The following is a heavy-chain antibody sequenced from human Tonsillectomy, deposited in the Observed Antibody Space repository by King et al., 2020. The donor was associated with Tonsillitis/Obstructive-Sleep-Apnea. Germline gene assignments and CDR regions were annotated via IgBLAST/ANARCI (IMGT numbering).Heavy chain of an antibody. D-gene: IGHD2-2*01. CDR3: ARVSLPGYCGTASCFGSDY. V-gene: IGHV3-33*01. J-gene: IGHJ4*02. CDR2: IWFDGSTK. CDR1: GFTFSNYG. Sequence: VQLVESGGGVVQPGRSLRLSCAASGFTFSNYGMHWFRQAPGKGLEWVALIWFDGSTKYYAASVKGRFTISRDNSMDTLYLQLNSLRAEDTALYYCARVSLPGYCGTASCFGSDYWGQGTLVTVSS.